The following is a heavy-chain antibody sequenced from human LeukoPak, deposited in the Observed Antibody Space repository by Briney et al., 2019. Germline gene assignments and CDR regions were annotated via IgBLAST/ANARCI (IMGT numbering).Heavy chain of an antibody. CDR1: GFGFSSYD. V-gene: IGHV3-23*01. CDR2: ISGSVSGFGSPT. Sequence: QPGGSLRLSCAASGFGFSSYDMSWVRQAPGKGLEWVSAISGSVSGFGSPTKYADSVKGRFTISRDNSKKTLYLQMNSLRAEDTAVYYCAKDLAARPSFGYYYGMDVWGQGTTVTVSS. J-gene: IGHJ6*02. D-gene: IGHD6-6*01. CDR3: AKDLAARPSFGYYYGMDV.